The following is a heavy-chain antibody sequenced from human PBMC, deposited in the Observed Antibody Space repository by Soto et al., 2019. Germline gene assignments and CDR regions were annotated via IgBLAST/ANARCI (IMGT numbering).Heavy chain of an antibody. CDR2: IIPIFGTA. V-gene: IGHV1-69*13. Sequence: SVKVSCKASGGTFSSYAISWVQQAPGQGLEWMGGIIPIFGTANYAQKFQGRVTITADESTSTAYMELSSLRSEDTAVYYCAKVGLPAAIPANWFDPWGQGTLVTVSS. CDR1: GGTFSSYA. J-gene: IGHJ5*02. D-gene: IGHD2-2*01. CDR3: AKVGLPAAIPANWFDP.